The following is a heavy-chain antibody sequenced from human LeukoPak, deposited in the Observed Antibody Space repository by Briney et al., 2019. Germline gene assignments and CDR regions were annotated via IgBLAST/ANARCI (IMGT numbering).Heavy chain of an antibody. CDR1: GGSFSGYY. V-gene: IGHV4-34*01. J-gene: IGHJ4*02. D-gene: IGHD3-22*01. Sequence: PSETLSLTCAVYGGSFSGYYWSWIRQPPGKGLEWIGEINHSGSTNYNPSLKSRVTISVDTSKNQFSLKLSSVTAADTAVYYCARNIYDSSGYNDYRGQGTLVTVSS. CDR3: ARNIYDSSGYNDY. CDR2: INHSGST.